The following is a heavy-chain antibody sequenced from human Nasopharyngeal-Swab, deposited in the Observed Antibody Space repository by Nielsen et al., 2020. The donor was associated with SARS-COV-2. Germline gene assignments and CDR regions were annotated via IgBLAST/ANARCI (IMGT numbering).Heavy chain of an antibody. V-gene: IGHV3-30*18. D-gene: IGHD2-2*01. CDR2: ISYDGSDT. CDR1: GFTFSSLG. CDR3: AKAIAPAATAYMDV. J-gene: IGHJ6*03. Sequence: GSLRLSCAASGFTFSSLGMHWVRQAPGKGLEWVAVISYDGSDTSYADFVKGRFTISRDNSKNTMYLQMNSLRPEDTAVYYCAKAIAPAATAYMDVGGKGTTVTASS.